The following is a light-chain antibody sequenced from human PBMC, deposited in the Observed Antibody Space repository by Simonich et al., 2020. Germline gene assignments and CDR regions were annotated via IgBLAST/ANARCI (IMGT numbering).Light chain of an antibody. CDR2: WAS. CDR3: QQYYSTPWT. J-gene: IGKJ1*01. V-gene: IGKV4-1*01. CDR1: QSVLYSSNNKNY. Sequence: DIVMTQSPDSLAVSLGERATINCKSSQSVLYSSNNKNYLAWYQQKPGQPPKRLIYWASTRESVVPYRFSGSGSGTDFTLTISSLQAEDVAVYYCQQYYSTPWTFGQGTKVEIK.